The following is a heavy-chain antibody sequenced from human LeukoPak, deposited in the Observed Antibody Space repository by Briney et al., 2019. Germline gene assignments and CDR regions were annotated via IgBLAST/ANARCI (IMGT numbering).Heavy chain of an antibody. CDR3: ARPRYSSTWIFDY. Sequence: PSETLSLTCTVSGGSISSYYWSWIRQPPGKGLEWIGYIYTSGSTSYNPSLKSRVTISVDTSKNQFSPKLSSVTAADTAVYFCARPRYSSTWIFDYWGQGTLVTVSS. V-gene: IGHV4-4*09. J-gene: IGHJ4*02. CDR1: GGSISSYY. D-gene: IGHD6-13*01. CDR2: IYTSGST.